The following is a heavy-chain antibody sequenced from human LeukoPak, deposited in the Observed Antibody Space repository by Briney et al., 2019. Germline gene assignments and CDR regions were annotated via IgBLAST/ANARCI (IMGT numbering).Heavy chain of an antibody. Sequence: PSETLSLTCAVSGGSMSSFYWSWIRQPPGKGLEWIGYIYHSGSTNYNPSLKSRVTISVDTSKNQFSLNLTSVTAADTAVYYCARHGRYSSGWLQDWGQGTPVTASS. V-gene: IGHV4-59*08. CDR1: GGSMSSFY. CDR3: ARHGRYSSGWLQD. CDR2: IYHSGST. J-gene: IGHJ1*01. D-gene: IGHD6-19*01.